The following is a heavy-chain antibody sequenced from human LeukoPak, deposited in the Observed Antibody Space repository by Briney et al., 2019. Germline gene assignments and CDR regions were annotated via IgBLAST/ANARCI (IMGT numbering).Heavy chain of an antibody. J-gene: IGHJ4*02. V-gene: IGHV4-39*01. D-gene: IGHD6-19*01. Sequence: SETLSLTCTVSGGSISSSPYHWGWIRQPPGEGLEWIGNIYYSGVTYYKPSPKSRVIISLDTSKNQFSLNLNSVTAADTAVYYCARQSSSGLDYWGQGALVTVSS. CDR2: IYYSGVT. CDR3: ARQSSSGLDY. CDR1: GGSISSSPYH.